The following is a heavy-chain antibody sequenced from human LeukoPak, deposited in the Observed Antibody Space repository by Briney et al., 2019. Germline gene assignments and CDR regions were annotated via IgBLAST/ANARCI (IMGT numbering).Heavy chain of an antibody. CDR2: MNPNSGNT. Sequence: ASVKVSCKASGYTFTSYDINWVRQATGQGLEWMGWMNPNSGNTGYAQKFQGRVTMTRNTSISTAYMELSSLRSEDTAVYYCARGRKGSTIFGVVITELYYYYMDVWGKGPTVTVSS. CDR1: GYTFTSYD. CDR3: ARGRKGSTIFGVVITELYYYYMDV. J-gene: IGHJ6*03. D-gene: IGHD3-3*01. V-gene: IGHV1-8*01.